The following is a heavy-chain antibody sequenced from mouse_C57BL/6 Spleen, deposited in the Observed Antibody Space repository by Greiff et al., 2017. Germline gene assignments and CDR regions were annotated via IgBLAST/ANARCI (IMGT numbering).Heavy chain of an antibody. CDR1: GFTFTDYY. V-gene: IGHV7-3*01. CDR3: TSLNWDPAY. CDR2: IRNKANGYTT. J-gene: IGHJ3*01. D-gene: IGHD4-1*02. Sequence: EVQGVESGGGLVQPGGSLSLSCAASGFTFTDYYMSWVRQPPGKALEWLGFIRNKANGYTTEYSASVKGRFTISRDNSQSSLYLQMNALRAEDSATYYCTSLNWDPAYWGQGTLVTVSA.